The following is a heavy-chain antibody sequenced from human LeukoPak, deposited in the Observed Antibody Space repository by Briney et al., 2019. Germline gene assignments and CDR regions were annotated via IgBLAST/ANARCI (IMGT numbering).Heavy chain of an antibody. J-gene: IGHJ4*02. CDR2: IFSSSTYI. CDR3: ARDFYDGFALDY. D-gene: IGHD2/OR15-2a*01. V-gene: IGHV3-21*01. Sequence: KTGGSLRLPCAASGFTFNTYSMNWVRQAPGKGLEWVSFIFSSSTYIYYTDSVKGRFTISRDNAKNSLYLQMNSLRAEDTAVYYCARDFYDGFALDYWGQGTLVTVSS. CDR1: GFTFNTYS.